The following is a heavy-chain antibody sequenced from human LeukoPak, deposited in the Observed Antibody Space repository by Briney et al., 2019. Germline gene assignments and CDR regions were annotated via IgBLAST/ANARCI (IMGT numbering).Heavy chain of an antibody. J-gene: IGHJ4*02. CDR3: ARDVFSGSSWYVGY. Sequence: SETLSLTCSVSGSSISHNYYWGWVRQPPGKGLEWIGSIYHSGSTYYNPSLRSRVTISVDTSKNQFSLKLSSVTAADTAVYYCARDVFSGSSWYVGYWGQGTLVTVSS. V-gene: IGHV4-38-2*02. D-gene: IGHD6-13*01. CDR2: IYHSGST. CDR1: GSSISHNYY.